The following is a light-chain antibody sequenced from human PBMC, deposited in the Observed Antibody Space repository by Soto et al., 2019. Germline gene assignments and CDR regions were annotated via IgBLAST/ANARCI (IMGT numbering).Light chain of an antibody. V-gene: IGLV2-8*01. CDR3: CSYADSRTYV. CDR2: EVS. Sequence: QSVLTQPPSASGSPGQSVTISCTGTSSDVGGYNYVSWYQQHPGKAPKLMIYEVSKRPSGVPDRFSGSKSGNTASLTISGLQTEDEADYYCCSYADSRTYVFGTGTKVTDL. J-gene: IGLJ1*01. CDR1: SSDVGGYNY.